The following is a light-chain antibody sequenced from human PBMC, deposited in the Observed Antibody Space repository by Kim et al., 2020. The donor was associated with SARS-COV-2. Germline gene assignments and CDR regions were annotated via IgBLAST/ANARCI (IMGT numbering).Light chain of an antibody. Sequence: ASVGDRVTITCRASQSISSWLAWYQQKPGKAPKLLIYTASSLESGVPSRFSGSGSGTEFTLTISSLQPDDFATYYCQQYKSYPLTFGGGSKVDIK. V-gene: IGKV1-5*03. CDR2: TAS. CDR1: QSISSW. J-gene: IGKJ4*01. CDR3: QQYKSYPLT.